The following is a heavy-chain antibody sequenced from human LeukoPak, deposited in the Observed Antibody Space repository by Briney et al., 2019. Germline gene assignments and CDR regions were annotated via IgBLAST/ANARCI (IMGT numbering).Heavy chain of an antibody. CDR2: ISWNRGSI. D-gene: IGHD6-19*01. J-gene: IGHJ4*02. CDR1: GFTFDDYA. V-gene: IGHV3-9*01. CDR3: AKDMGRYSSGWTYFDY. Sequence: GGSLRLSCAASGFTFDDYAMHWVRQAPGKGLEWVSGISWNRGSIGYADSVKGRFTISRDNAKNSLYLQMNSLRAEDTALYYCAKDMGRYSSGWTYFDYWGQGTLVTVSS.